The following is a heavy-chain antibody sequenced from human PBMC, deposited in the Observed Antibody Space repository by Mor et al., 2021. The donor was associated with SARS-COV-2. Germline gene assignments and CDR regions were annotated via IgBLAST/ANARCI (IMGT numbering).Heavy chain of an antibody. CDR1: DYY. CDR3: ARQDYGDY. Sequence: DYYMSWIRHPPWKGLEWVSYISRSSDNTNYADSVKGRFTISRDNNKNTVYLQMDSLRAVDTAVYYCARQDYGDYWGHGTLVTVSS. V-gene: IGHV3-11*03. J-gene: IGHJ4*01. CDR2: ISRSSDNT.